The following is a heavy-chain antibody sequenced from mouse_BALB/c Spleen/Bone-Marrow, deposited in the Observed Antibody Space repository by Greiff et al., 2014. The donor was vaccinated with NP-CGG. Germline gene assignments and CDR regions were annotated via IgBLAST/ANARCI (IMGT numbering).Heavy chain of an antibody. CDR2: IDTSDSYT. D-gene: IGHD2-4*01. Sequence: VQLQQSGAELVMPGASVKMSCKASGYTFTDYWMHWVKQRPGQGLEWIGAIDTSDSYTSYKQKFKGKATLTVDESSSTAYMQLSSLTSEDSAVYYCARTGYDYYFDYWGQGTTLTVSS. J-gene: IGHJ2*01. CDR1: GYTFTDYW. CDR3: ARTGYDYYFDY. V-gene: IGHV1-69*01.